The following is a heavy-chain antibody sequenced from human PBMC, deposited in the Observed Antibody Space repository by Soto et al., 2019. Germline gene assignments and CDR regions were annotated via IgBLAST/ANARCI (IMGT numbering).Heavy chain of an antibody. J-gene: IGHJ6*02. V-gene: IGHV1-69*13. Sequence: SVKVSCKASGVTFSSYAISWVRQAPGQGLEWMGGIIPIFGTANYAQKFQGRVTITADESTSTAYMELSSLRSEDTAVYYCARPGYIAFYYYGMDVWGQGTTVTVSS. CDR1: GVTFSSYA. CDR2: IIPIFGTA. CDR3: ARPGYIAFYYYGMDV. D-gene: IGHD1-1*01.